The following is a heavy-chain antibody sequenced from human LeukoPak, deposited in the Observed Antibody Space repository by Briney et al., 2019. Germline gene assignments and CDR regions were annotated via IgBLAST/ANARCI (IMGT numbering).Heavy chain of an antibody. V-gene: IGHV4-4*02. CDR2: IDHSGST. Sequence: SGTLSLTCAVSGGSIINSNWWSWVRQPPGKGLEWIGEIDHSGSTSYNPSLKSRVTMSVDRSQNQFSLRLSTVTAADTAVYYCTRGETFEAFDYWGQGTLVTVSS. CDR3: TRGETFEAFDY. J-gene: IGHJ4*02. D-gene: IGHD3-16*01. CDR1: GGSIINSNW.